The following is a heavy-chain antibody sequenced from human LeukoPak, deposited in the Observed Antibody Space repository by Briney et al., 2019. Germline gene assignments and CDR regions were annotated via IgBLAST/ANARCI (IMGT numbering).Heavy chain of an antibody. D-gene: IGHD3-22*01. Sequence: ASVKVSCKASGYTFTSYAMHWVRQAPGQRLEWMGWINAGNGNTKYSQEFQGRVTMTRNTSISTAYMELSSLRSEDTAVYYCARGPLRSYITMIVVVITHNWFDPWGQGTLVTVSS. V-gene: IGHV1-3*03. J-gene: IGHJ5*02. CDR1: GYTFTSYA. CDR3: ARGPLRSYITMIVVVITHNWFDP. CDR2: INAGNGNT.